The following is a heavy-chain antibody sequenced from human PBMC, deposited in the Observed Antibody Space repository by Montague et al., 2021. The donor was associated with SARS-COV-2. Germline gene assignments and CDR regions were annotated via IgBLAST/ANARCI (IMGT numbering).Heavy chain of an antibody. CDR3: ARDTRITMIVVVQGYGMDV. D-gene: IGHD3-22*01. J-gene: IGHJ6*02. Sequence: SESQSLICTVSGGSISSSSYYWGWIRQPPGKGLEWIGSIYYSGSTYYNPSLKSRVTISVDTSKNQFSLKLSSVTAADTAVYYCARDTRITMIVVVQGYGMDVWGQGTTVTVSS. CDR2: IYYSGST. CDR1: GGSISSSSYY. V-gene: IGHV4-39*07.